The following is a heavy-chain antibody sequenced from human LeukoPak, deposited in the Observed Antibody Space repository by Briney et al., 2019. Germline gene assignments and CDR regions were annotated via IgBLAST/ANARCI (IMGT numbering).Heavy chain of an antibody. J-gene: IGHJ4*02. CDR1: GFTFSSYA. Sequence: GGSLRLSCAASGFTFSSYAMHWVRQAPGKGLEWVAVISYDGSNKYYADSVKGRFTISRDNSKNTLYLQMNSLRAEDTAVYYCAIVDIVATSNFDYWGQGTLVTVSS. V-gene: IGHV3-30*04. CDR2: ISYDGSNK. CDR3: AIVDIVATSNFDY. D-gene: IGHD5-12*01.